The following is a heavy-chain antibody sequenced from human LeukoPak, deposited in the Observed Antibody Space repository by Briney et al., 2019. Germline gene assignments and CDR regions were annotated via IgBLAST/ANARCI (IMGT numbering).Heavy chain of an antibody. Sequence: SVKVSCKASGGTFSSYAISWVRQAPGQGLEWMGGIIPIFGTANYAQKFQGRVTITADESTSTAYMELTSLRSEDTAVYYCARGHDYGGKGFDYWGQGTLVTVSS. J-gene: IGHJ4*02. V-gene: IGHV1-69*13. D-gene: IGHD4-23*01. CDR1: GGTFSSYA. CDR2: IIPIFGTA. CDR3: ARGHDYGGKGFDY.